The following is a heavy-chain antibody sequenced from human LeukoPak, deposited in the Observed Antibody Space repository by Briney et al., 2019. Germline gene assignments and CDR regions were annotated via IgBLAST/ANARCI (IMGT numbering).Heavy chain of an antibody. D-gene: IGHD6-19*01. CDR2: ISGTSDNT. V-gene: IGHV3-23*01. J-gene: IGHJ4*02. CDR1: GFTFSNYA. Sequence: GGSLRLSCAASGFTFSNYAMTWVRQAPGKGLEWVSAISGTSDNTYYADSVRGRFTISRDNSKNTLYLQVNSLRAEDTAIYYCSKGRTVTGTLALDYWGQGTLVTVSP. CDR3: SKGRTVTGTLALDY.